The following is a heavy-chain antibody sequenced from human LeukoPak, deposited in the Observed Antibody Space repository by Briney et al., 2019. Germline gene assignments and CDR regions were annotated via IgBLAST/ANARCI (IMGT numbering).Heavy chain of an antibody. CDR1: GDSVSSNTAA. CDR2: TYYRSTWLY. CDR3: VRDGEGGLDYFDY. Sequence: SQTLSLTCAISGDSVSSNTAAWNWIRQSPSRGLEWLGRTYYRSTWLYDYALSLKSRININPDTYKNQFSLHLNSVTPEDTAVYYCVRDGEGGLDYFDYWGRGTLVTVSS. D-gene: IGHD3-16*01. V-gene: IGHV6-1*01. J-gene: IGHJ4*02.